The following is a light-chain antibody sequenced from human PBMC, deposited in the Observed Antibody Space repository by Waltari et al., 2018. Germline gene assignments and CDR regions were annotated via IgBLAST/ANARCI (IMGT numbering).Light chain of an antibody. CDR2: DTS. CDR3: QQRSHWPMYT. J-gene: IGKJ2*01. V-gene: IGKV3-11*01. CDR1: ESIASP. Sequence: DIVLTQSPATLSLSPGDSATLSCRASESIASPLVWYQQKPGQPPRILIYDTSNRAAGIPARFSGSGSGTDFSLTISSLEPEDFVVYYCQQRSHWPMYTFGQGTKLEIK.